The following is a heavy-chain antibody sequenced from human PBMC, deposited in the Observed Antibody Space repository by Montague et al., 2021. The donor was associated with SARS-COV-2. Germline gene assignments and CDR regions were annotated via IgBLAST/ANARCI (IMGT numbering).Heavy chain of an antibody. CDR2: VQYSGRP. Sequence: SETLSLTCTVSGDSISSSSYNWGWIRQPPGKGLEWIGSVQYSGRPYYNPSLKSRVTIYVDTSKNQLSLKLSSVTAADTAVYYCTRHVHMTWPEPSPGFDYWGQGTLVTVS. D-gene: IGHD1-1*01. CDR3: TRHVHMTWPEPSPGFDY. CDR1: GDSISSSSYN. V-gene: IGHV4-39*01. J-gene: IGHJ4*02.